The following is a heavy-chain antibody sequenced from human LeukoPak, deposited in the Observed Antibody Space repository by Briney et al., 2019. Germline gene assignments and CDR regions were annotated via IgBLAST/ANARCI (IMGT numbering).Heavy chain of an antibody. D-gene: IGHD5-12*01. CDR2: ISGSGERT. CDR3: ARNAYSGYDLHAFDI. Sequence: GGSLRLSCAASGFXFSSFGISWVRQAPGKGLEWVAAISGSGERTYYADSVKGRFTIFRDNSKNTLYLQMNSLRAEDTAVYYCARNAYSGYDLHAFDIWGQGTMVTVSS. V-gene: IGHV3-23*01. CDR1: GFXFSSFG. J-gene: IGHJ3*02.